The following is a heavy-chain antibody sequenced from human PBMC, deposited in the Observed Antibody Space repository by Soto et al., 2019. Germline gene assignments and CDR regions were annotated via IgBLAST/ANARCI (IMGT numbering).Heavy chain of an antibody. CDR1: GGTFSSYA. Sequence: ASVKVSCKASGGTFSSYAISWVRQAPGQGLEWMGGIIPIFGTANYAQKFQGRVTITADKSTSTAYMELSSLRSEDTAVYYCARDLRRSSYYDSSGYPNFSLDYWGQGTLVTVSS. CDR3: ARDLRRSSYYDSSGYPNFSLDY. V-gene: IGHV1-69*06. D-gene: IGHD3-22*01. CDR2: IIPIFGTA. J-gene: IGHJ4*02.